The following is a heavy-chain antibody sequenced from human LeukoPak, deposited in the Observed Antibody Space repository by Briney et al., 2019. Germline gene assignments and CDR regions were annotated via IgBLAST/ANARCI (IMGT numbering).Heavy chain of an antibody. CDR1: GYTFTGYY. CDR2: INPNSGGT. Sequence: ASVKVSCKASGYTFTGYYMHWVRQAPGQGLEWMGWINPNSGGTNYAQKFQGRVTMTRDTSISTVYMELSRLRSDDTAVYYCAREVLRGDYVWGTTDYWGQGTLVTVSS. D-gene: IGHD3-16*01. CDR3: AREVLRGDYVWGTTDY. J-gene: IGHJ4*02. V-gene: IGHV1-2*02.